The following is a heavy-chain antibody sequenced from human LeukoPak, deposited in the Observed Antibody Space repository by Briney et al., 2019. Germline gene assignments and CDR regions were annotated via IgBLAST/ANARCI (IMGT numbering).Heavy chain of an antibody. D-gene: IGHD6-19*01. CDR2: IYTSGST. V-gene: IGHV4-4*07. CDR3: ARAQYSSGWSSIVTPGY. Sequence: SETLSLTCTVSGGSISSYYWSWIRQPAGKGLEWIGRIYTSGSTNYNPSLKSRVTMSVDTSKNQFSLKLSSVTAADTAVYYCARAQYSSGWSSIVTPGYWGQGTLVTVSS. CDR1: GGSISSYY. J-gene: IGHJ4*02.